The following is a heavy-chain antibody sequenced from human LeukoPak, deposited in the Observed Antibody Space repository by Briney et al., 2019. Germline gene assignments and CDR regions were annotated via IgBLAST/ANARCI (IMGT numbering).Heavy chain of an antibody. CDR2: MYNSGST. D-gene: IGHD2-21*01. CDR3: AGLGISSWFDP. Sequence: SESLTLTCTVSGGSFSSYYWSWIRQPPGKGLEWIGHMYNSGSTNYNPFFKSRVTISVATSENQFSLKVSSETAADTAVYYCAGLGISSWFDPWGQGILVTVSS. J-gene: IGHJ5*02. CDR1: GGSFSSYY. V-gene: IGHV4-59*01.